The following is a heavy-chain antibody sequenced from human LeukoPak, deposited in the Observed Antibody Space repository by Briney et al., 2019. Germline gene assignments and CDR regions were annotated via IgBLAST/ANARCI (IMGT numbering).Heavy chain of an antibody. CDR1: GYTFTSYY. V-gene: IGHV1-46*01. CDR2: IIPSDGYT. Sequence: ASVKVSCTASGYTFTSYYMHWVRQAPGQGLEWMGIIIPSDGYTSYAQKFQGRVTMTSDMSTSTAYMELRSLRSDDTAVYYCARVRISSGYGELDYWGQGTLVTVSS. J-gene: IGHJ4*02. D-gene: IGHD5-12*01. CDR3: ARVRISSGYGELDY.